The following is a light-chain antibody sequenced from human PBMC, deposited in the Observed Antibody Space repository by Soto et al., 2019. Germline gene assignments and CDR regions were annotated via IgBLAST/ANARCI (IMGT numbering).Light chain of an antibody. CDR1: QSISNN. J-gene: IGKJ1*01. CDR2: AAS. Sequence: EIVMTQSLATLSVSPGERATLSCRASQSISNNLAWYQQKPGQAPRLLIYAASTRATGIPARFRGSGSGTDFTLTISRLQSEDFAIYYCQQYITWAFGQGTKV. V-gene: IGKV3-15*01. CDR3: QQYITWA.